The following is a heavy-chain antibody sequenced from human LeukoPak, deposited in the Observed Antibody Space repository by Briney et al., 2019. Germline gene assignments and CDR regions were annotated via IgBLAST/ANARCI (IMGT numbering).Heavy chain of an antibody. Sequence: KSSETLSLTCTVSGGSISTYYWSWIRQPPGKGLERIGYIYYRGNTNYNPSLQSRVSISVDTSKNQFSLKLTSVTAADTAVYYCARLARDAYNYGACDIWGQGTMVTVSS. CDR1: GGSISTYY. V-gene: IGHV4-59*08. D-gene: IGHD5-24*01. CDR2: IYYRGNT. J-gene: IGHJ3*02. CDR3: ARLARDAYNYGACDI.